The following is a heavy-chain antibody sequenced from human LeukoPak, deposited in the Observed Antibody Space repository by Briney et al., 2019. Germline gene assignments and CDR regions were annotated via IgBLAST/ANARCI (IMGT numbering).Heavy chain of an antibody. D-gene: IGHD6-13*01. CDR2: VSGDGGTI. J-gene: IGHJ4*02. CDR1: GFTFDDYA. V-gene: IGHV3-43*02. CDR3: AKEGSSWYYFDC. Sequence: PGGSLRLSCAASGFTFDDYAMHWVRQAPGKGLEWVSLVSGDGGTISYADSVKGRFTISRDNSKNSLYLQMNSLRTEDTALYYCAKEGSSWYYFDCWGQGTLVTVSS.